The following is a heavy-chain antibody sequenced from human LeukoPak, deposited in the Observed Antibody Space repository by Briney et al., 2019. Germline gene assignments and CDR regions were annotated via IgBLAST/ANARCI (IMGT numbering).Heavy chain of an antibody. J-gene: IGHJ4*02. CDR2: IRYDGSNK. V-gene: IGHV3-30*02. CDR3: AKPIMTTVATLVLYFDY. Sequence: AGSLRLNCSASGFTFSNYGMHWDGQAPGKGLEWVAIIRYDGSNKYYAVSVKGRFTISRDNSKNTLYLKMNSLRAEDTAVYYCAKPIMTTVATLVLYFDYWGQGALVTVSS. CDR1: GFTFSNYG. D-gene: IGHD4-17*01.